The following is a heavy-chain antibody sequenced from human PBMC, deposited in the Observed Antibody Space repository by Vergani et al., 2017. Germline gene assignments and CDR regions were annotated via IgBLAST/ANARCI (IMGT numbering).Heavy chain of an antibody. J-gene: IGHJ6*02. D-gene: IGHD1-1*01. V-gene: IGHV1-69*04. Sequence: QVQLVQSGAEVKKPGSSVKVSCKASGGTFSSYTISWVRQAPGQGLEWMGRIIPILGIANYAQKFQGRVTITADKSTSTAYMELSSLRSEDTAGYYCARDLTNSYGMDVWGQGTTVTVSS. CDR2: IIPILGIA. CDR1: GGTFSSYT. CDR3: ARDLTNSYGMDV.